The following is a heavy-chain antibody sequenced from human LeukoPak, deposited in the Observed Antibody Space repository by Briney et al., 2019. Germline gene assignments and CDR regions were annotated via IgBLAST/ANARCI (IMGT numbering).Heavy chain of an antibody. Sequence: SETLSLTCTVSGGSISSSSYYWGWIRQPPGKGLEWIGSIYYSGSTYNNPSLKSRVTISVDTSKNQFSLKLSSVTAADTAVYYCARHTGSGAATPFDYWGQGTLVTVSS. D-gene: IGHD2-15*01. V-gene: IGHV4-39*01. J-gene: IGHJ4*02. CDR1: GGSISSSSYY. CDR2: IYYSGST. CDR3: ARHTGSGAATPFDY.